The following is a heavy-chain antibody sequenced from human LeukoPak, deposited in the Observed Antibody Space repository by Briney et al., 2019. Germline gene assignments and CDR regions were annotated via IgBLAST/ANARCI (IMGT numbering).Heavy chain of an antibody. CDR1: GYTFTSYY. CDR3: AVVDTAMALYQYYFDY. V-gene: IGHV1-46*01. CDR2: INPSVGTS. Sequence: ASVKVSCKASGYTFTSYYMHWVRQAPGQGLEWMGIINPSVGTSNYAQTFQGRVAMTRDTSTSTVYIELSSLRSEDTAVYYCAVVDTAMALYQYYFDYWGQGTLVTVSS. J-gene: IGHJ4*02. D-gene: IGHD5-18*01.